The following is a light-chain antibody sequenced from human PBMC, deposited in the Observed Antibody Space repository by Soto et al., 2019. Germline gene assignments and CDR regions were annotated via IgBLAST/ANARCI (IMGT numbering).Light chain of an antibody. CDR1: QGISNY. CDR3: QQYNSYSKT. CDR2: AAS. Sequence: IHLTQSPSSQSASLGDRVTITFRASQGISNYLAWYQQKPGKAPKLLIYAASTLQSGVPSRFSGSGSGTEFTLTISSLQPDDFATYYCQQYNSYSKTFGQGTKVDI. J-gene: IGKJ1*01. V-gene: IGKV1-9*01.